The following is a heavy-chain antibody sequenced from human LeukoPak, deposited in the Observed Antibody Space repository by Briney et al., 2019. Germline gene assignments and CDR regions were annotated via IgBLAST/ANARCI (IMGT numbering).Heavy chain of an antibody. CDR1: EFTFSSYW. CDR3: ARGYSAAWRAFDI. D-gene: IGHD2-2*01. Sequence: GGSLRLSCAASEFTFSSYWMSWVRQAPGKGLEWVAGIKQDGSEKHYVDSLKGRFTISRDNPENSLYLQMNSLRVEDTAVYYCARGYSAAWRAFDIWGQGTMVTVSS. V-gene: IGHV3-7*01. CDR2: IKQDGSEK. J-gene: IGHJ3*02.